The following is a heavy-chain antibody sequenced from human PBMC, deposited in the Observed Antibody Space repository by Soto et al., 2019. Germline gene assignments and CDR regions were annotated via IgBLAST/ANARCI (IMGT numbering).Heavy chain of an antibody. CDR1: GFTFSSYA. CDR2: ISGSGGST. J-gene: IGHJ6*02. D-gene: IGHD3-22*01. CDR3: ASSVYYYDSSAHLYYYYGMDV. V-gene: IGHV3-23*01. Sequence: EVQLLESGGGLVQPGWSLRLSCAASGFTFSSYAMSWVRQAPGKGLEWVSAISGSGGSTYYADSVKGRFTISRDNSKNTLYLQMNSLRAEDTAVYYCASSVYYYDSSAHLYYYYGMDVWGQGTTVTVSS.